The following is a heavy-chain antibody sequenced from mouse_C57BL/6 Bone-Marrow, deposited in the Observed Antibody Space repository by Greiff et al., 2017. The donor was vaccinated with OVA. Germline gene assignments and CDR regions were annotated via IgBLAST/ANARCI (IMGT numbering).Heavy chain of an antibody. V-gene: IGHV1-76*01. Sequence: VKLQESGAELVRPGASVKLSCKASGYTFTDYYINWVKQRPGQGLEWIARIYPGSGNTYYNEKFKGKAALTAEKSSSTAYMQLSSLTSEDSAVYFCARRDYGSPYFDYWGQGTTLTVSS. CDR3: ARRDYGSPYFDY. J-gene: IGHJ2*01. D-gene: IGHD1-1*01. CDR2: IYPGSGNT. CDR1: GYTFTDYY.